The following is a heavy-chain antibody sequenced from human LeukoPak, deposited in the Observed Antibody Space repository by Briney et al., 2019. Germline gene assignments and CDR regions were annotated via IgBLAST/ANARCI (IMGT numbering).Heavy chain of an antibody. CDR2: IYYSGST. J-gene: IGHJ4*02. V-gene: IGHV4-59*01. D-gene: IGHD6-13*01. CDR1: GGSISSYY. Sequence: SETLSLTCTVSGGSISSYYWSWIRQPPGKGLEWIGYIYYSGSTNYNPSLKSRVTISVDTSKNQFSLKLSSVTAADTAVYYCARGDSSSWYRFDYWGQGTLVTVSS. CDR3: ARGDSSSWYRFDY.